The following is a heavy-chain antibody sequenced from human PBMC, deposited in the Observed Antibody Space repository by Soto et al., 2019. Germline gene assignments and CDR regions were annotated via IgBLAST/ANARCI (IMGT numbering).Heavy chain of an antibody. Sequence: GESLKISCKGSGYSFTSYWIGWVRQMPGKGLEWMGIIYPGDSDTRYSPSFQGQVTISADKSISTAYLQWSSLKASDTAMYYWAICFFAPRYTSSGYEWFGSFDYWGQGTLVTVSS. V-gene: IGHV5-51*01. CDR1: GYSFTSYW. CDR3: AICFFAPRYTSSGYEWFGSFDY. J-gene: IGHJ4*02. CDR2: IYPGDSDT. D-gene: IGHD6-13*01.